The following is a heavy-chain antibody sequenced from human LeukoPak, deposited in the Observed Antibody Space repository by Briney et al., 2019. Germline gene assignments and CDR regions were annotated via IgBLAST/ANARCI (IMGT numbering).Heavy chain of an antibody. J-gene: IGHJ4*02. CDR2: TYSSGST. Sequence: SETLSLTCTVSGGSLSSYYWSWIRQPAGKGLEWIGRTYSSGSTNSNHSLKSLVTISVDTSKNQFSLNLSSVTAADTAVYYCVREGRYGDYEGYWGQGTLVTVSS. CDR3: VREGRYGDYEGY. V-gene: IGHV4-4*07. CDR1: GGSLSSYY. D-gene: IGHD4-17*01.